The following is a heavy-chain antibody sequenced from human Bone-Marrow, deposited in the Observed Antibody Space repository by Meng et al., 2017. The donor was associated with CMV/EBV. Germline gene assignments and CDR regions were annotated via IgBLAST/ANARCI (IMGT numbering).Heavy chain of an antibody. CDR1: GGTFSSYA. V-gene: IGHV1-69*05. Sequence: SVKVSCKASGGTFSSYAITWVRQAPGQGLEWMGGIIPIFGIGKYAQKFQGRVTITTDESTTTAYMELSSLRSEDTAVYYCARVRLGGSSGLGEFDPWGQGTLVTVYS. CDR3: ARVRLGGSSGLGEFDP. D-gene: IGHD3-16*01. J-gene: IGHJ5*02. CDR2: IIPIFGIG.